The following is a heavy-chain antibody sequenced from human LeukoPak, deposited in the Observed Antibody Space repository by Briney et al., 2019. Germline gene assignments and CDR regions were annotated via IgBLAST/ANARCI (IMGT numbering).Heavy chain of an antibody. CDR1: GYTFTSCD. J-gene: IGHJ3*02. V-gene: IGHV1-8*01. D-gene: IGHD5-12*01. CDR2: MNPNSGNT. Sequence: ASVKVSCKASGYTFTSCDINWVRQATGQGLEWMGWMNPNSGNTGYAQKFQGRVTMTRNTSISTAYMELSSLRSEDTAVYYCASTHGWLRAFDIWGQGTMVTVSS. CDR3: ASTHGWLRAFDI.